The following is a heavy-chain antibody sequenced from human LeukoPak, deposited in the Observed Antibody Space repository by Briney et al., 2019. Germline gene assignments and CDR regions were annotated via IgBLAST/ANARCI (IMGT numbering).Heavy chain of an antibody. D-gene: IGHD1-1*01. CDR3: AKDNTKTGIYDY. J-gene: IGHJ4*02. Sequence: PGGSLRLSCAASGFTFSSYAMSWVPQAPGKGLEWVSAISGSGGSTYYADSVKGRFTISRDNSKNTLYLQMNSLRAEDTAVYYCAKDNTKTGIYDYWGQGTLVTVSS. CDR2: ISGSGGST. CDR1: GFTFSSYA. V-gene: IGHV3-23*01.